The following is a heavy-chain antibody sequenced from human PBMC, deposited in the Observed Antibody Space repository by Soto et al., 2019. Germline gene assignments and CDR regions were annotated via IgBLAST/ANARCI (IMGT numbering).Heavy chain of an antibody. Sequence: SGPTLVNPTQTLTLTCTFSGFSLSTSGMCVSWIRQPPGKALEWLALIDWDDDKYYSTSLKTRLTISKDTSKNQVVLTMTNMDPVDTATYYCAAGLGYSYGPTYYYYGMDIWGQGTTVTVSS. D-gene: IGHD5-18*01. CDR1: GFSLSTSGMC. CDR3: AAGLGYSYGPTYYYYGMDI. J-gene: IGHJ6*02. CDR2: IDWDDDK. V-gene: IGHV2-70*01.